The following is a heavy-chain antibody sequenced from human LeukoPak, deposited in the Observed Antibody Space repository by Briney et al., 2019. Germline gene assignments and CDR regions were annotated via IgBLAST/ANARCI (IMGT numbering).Heavy chain of an antibody. Sequence: GGSLRLSCAASGFTFSSYSMNWVRQAPGKGLEWVSYISSSSTIYYADSVKGRITISRDNAKNSLYLQMNSLRAEDTAVYYCARWTKAGYFDYWGQGTLVTVSS. J-gene: IGHJ4*02. V-gene: IGHV3-48*01. CDR1: GFTFSSYS. D-gene: IGHD3/OR15-3a*01. CDR3: ARWTKAGYFDY. CDR2: ISSSSTI.